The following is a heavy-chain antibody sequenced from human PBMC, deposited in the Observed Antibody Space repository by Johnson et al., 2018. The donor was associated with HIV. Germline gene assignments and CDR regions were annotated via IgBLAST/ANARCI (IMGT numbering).Heavy chain of an antibody. V-gene: IGHV3-20*04. CDR3: ARELRGLGAFDI. CDR2: INWNGGST. D-gene: IGHD4-23*01. CDR1: GFTFSGSA. J-gene: IGHJ3*02. Sequence: VQLVESGGGLVQPGGSLKLSCAASGFTFSGSAVHWVRQASGKGLEWVSGINWNGGSTGYAGSVKGRFTISRDNDKNSLYLQMDSLRAEDTAVYYCARELRGLGAFDIWGQGTMVTVSS.